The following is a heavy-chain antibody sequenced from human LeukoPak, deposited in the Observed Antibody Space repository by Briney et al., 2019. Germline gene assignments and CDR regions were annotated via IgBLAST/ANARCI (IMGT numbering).Heavy chain of an antibody. CDR1: GGSISSYY. CDR2: IYYSGST. V-gene: IGHV4-59*01. D-gene: IGHD6-13*01. J-gene: IGHJ4*02. Sequence: SETLSLTCTVSGGSISSYYWSWIRQPPGKGLEWIGYIYYSGSTNHNPSLKSRVTISVDTSKNQFSLRLSSVTAADTAVYYCARVTGYVMEDYFDYWGQGTLVTVSS. CDR3: ARVTGYVMEDYFDY.